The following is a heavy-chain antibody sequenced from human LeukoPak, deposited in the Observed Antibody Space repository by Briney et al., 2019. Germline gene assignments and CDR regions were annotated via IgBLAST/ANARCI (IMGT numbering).Heavy chain of an antibody. D-gene: IGHD6-19*01. CDR2: INRDGRST. CDR3: ARDRIAMDWFDP. V-gene: IGHV3-74*01. Sequence: PGGSLRLSCAVSGFTFSSYWMQWVRHAPGRGLVWVLRINRDGRSTRYADSAKRRFTVSRDNAKHTLYLQMNSLRSEETAVYYWARDRIAMDWFDPWGQGTLGNVSS. J-gene: IGHJ5*02. CDR1: GFTFSSYW.